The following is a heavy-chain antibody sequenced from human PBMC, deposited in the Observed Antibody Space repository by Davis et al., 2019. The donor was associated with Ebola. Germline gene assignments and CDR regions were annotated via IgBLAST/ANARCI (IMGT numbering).Heavy chain of an antibody. J-gene: IGHJ6*02. CDR3: ARREGGESSYYYYGMDV. D-gene: IGHD3-16*01. CDR2: MNPNSGNT. V-gene: IGHV1-8*01. CDR1: GYTFTSYD. Sequence: ASVKVSCKASGYTFTSYDINWVRQATGQGLEWMGWMNPNSGNTGYAQKFQGRVTMTRNTSISAAYMELSSLRSEDTAVYYCARREGGESSYYYYGMDVWGQGTTVTVSS.